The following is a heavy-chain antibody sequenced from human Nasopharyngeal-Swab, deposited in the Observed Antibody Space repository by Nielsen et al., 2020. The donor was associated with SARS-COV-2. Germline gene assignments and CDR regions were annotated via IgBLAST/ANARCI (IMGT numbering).Heavy chain of an antibody. CDR2: ISAYNGNT. V-gene: IGHV1-18*01. Sequence: ASVKVSCKASGYTFTSYGISWVRQAPGQGLEWMGWISAYNGNTNYAQKLQGRVTMTTDTSTSTAYMELRSLRSYDTAVYYCARDPHAGFGELLPYYFDYWGQGTLVTVSA. CDR3: ARDPHAGFGELLPYYFDY. D-gene: IGHD3-10*01. CDR1: GYTFTSYG. J-gene: IGHJ4*02.